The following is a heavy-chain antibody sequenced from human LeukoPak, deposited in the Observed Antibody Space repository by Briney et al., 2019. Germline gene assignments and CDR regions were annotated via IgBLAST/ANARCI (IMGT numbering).Heavy chain of an antibody. V-gene: IGHV4-4*07. CDR3: ARLTMVRGVMTPYGWFDP. CDR1: GGSISSYY. CDR2: IYTSGST. J-gene: IGHJ5*02. D-gene: IGHD3-10*01. Sequence: SETLFLTCTVSGGSISSYYWSWIRQPAGKGLEWIGRIYTSGSTNYNPSLKSRVTMSVDTSKNQFSLKLSSVTAADTAVYYCARLTMVRGVMTPYGWFDPWGQGTLVTVSS.